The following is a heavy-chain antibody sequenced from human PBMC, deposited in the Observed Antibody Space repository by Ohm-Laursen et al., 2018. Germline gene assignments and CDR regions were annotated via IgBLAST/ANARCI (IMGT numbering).Heavy chain of an antibody. Sequence: SLRLSCAASGFTFNSYNMAWVRQAPGKGLEWVSFISHSGNFEQYIDSVKGRFTVSRDGAKSSLYLQMNSLRVDDTAVYYCARDKSLETRAVDVWGQGTVVTVSS. D-gene: IGHD3-3*01. CDR2: ISHSGNFE. J-gene: IGHJ3*01. V-gene: IGHV3-48*03. CDR3: ARDKSLETRAVDV. CDR1: GFTFNSYN.